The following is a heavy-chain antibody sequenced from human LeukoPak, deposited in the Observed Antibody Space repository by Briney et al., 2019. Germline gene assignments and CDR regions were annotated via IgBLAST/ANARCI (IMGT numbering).Heavy chain of an antibody. V-gene: IGHV4-59*08. D-gene: IGHD2-2*01. CDR2: INYSGST. CDR3: ARHLAARPGAARYLDY. Sequence: PSETLSLTCTVSGGSISGYYWSWIRQPPGKGLEWIGYINYSGSTDYNPSFKSRVTISVDTSNNQFSLKLSSVTAADTAIYYCARHLAARPGAARYLDYWGQGTLVTVSS. CDR1: GGSISGYY. J-gene: IGHJ4*02.